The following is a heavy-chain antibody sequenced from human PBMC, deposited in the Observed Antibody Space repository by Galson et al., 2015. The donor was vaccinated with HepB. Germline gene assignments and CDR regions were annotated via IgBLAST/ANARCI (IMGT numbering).Heavy chain of an antibody. CDR2: ISYDGSNK. V-gene: IGHV3-30*14. D-gene: IGHD2-8*01. CDR3: ARDLDRCTNGVCYRVRGYYGMDV. CDR1: GFTFSSYA. J-gene: IGHJ6*02. Sequence: SLRLSCAASGFTFSSYAMHWVRQAPGKGLEWVAVISYDGSNKYYADSVKGRFTISRDNSKNTLYLQMNSLRAEDTAVYYCARDLDRCTNGVCYRVRGYYGMDVWGQGTTVTVSS.